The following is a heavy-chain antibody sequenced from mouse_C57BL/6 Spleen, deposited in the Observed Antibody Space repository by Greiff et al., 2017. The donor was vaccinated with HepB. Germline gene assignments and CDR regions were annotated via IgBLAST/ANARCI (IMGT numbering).Heavy chain of an antibody. J-gene: IGHJ1*03. CDR2: IDPETGGT. CDR3: TRGLYYGSKRYFDV. Sequence: QVQLQQSGAELVRPGASVTLSCKASGYTFTDYEMHWVKQTPVHGLEWIGAIDPETGGTAYNQKFKGKAILTADKSSSTAYMELRSLTSEDSAVYYGTRGLYYGSKRYFDVWGTGTTVTVAS. D-gene: IGHD1-1*01. CDR1: GYTFTDYE. V-gene: IGHV1-15*01.